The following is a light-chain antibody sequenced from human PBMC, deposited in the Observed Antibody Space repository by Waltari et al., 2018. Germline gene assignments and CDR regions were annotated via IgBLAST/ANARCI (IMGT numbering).Light chain of an antibody. CDR3: QQYYSTPS. CDR1: ETVLSTSNNKNY. CDR2: WAS. Sequence: DIVMTQSPDSLAVSLGERATINCKSSETVLSTSNNKNYLAWYQQNPGQPPKMLLYWASTRESGVPDRFSGSGSRTDFTLSISSLQAEDVAIYFCQQYYSTPSFGQGTRLEIK. J-gene: IGKJ5*01. V-gene: IGKV4-1*01.